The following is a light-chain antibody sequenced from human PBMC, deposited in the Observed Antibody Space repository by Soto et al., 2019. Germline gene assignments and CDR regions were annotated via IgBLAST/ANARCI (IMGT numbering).Light chain of an antibody. CDR3: QQYSNWPWT. V-gene: IGKV3-15*01. CDR1: QSVSNN. J-gene: IGKJ1*01. Sequence: EIVLTQSPGTLSLSPGERATRSSSPSQSVSNNYVAWYQQKPGQAPRLLIYGASRRATGFPARFSGSGSGTDFTLTISSLQSEDFAVYYCQQYSNWPWTFGQGTKVDIK. CDR2: GAS.